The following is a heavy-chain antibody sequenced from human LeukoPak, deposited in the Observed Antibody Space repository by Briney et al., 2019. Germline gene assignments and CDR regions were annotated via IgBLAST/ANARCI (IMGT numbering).Heavy chain of an antibody. V-gene: IGHV4-59*12. CDR1: GGSISSYY. Sequence: SEALSLTCTASGGSISSYYWSWIRQPPGKGLEWIGYIYYSGSTNYNPSLKSRVTISVDTSKNQFSLKLSSVTAADTAVYYCARDEADSSGYAYWGQGTLVTVSS. CDR3: ARDEADSSGYAY. CDR2: IYYSGST. J-gene: IGHJ4*02. D-gene: IGHD3-22*01.